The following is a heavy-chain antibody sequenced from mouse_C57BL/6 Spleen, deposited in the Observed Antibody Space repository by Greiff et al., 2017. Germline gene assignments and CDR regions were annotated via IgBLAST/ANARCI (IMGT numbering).Heavy chain of an antibody. V-gene: IGHV1-26*01. D-gene: IGHD2-5*01. Sequence: EVQLQQSGPELVKPGASVKISCKASGYTFTDYYMNWVKQSHGKSLEWIGDINPNNGGTSYNQKFKGKATLTVDKSSSTAYMELRSLTSEDSAVYYCAKGHYSNPMNYAMDYWGQGTSVTVSS. J-gene: IGHJ4*01. CDR3: AKGHYSNPMNYAMDY. CDR1: GYTFTDYY. CDR2: INPNNGGT.